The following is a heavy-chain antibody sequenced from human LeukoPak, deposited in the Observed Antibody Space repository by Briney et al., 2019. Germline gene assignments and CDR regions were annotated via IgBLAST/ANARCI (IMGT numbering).Heavy chain of an antibody. V-gene: IGHV4-59*01. D-gene: IGHD6-13*01. CDR3: ARDQQQLVDNWFDP. J-gene: IGHJ5*02. Sequence: SETLSLTCTVSGGSISSYYWSWIRQPPGKGLEWIGYIYYSGSTNYNPSLKSRVTISVDTSKNQFSLKLGSVTAADTAVYYCARDQQQLVDNWFDPWGQGTLVTVSS. CDR2: IYYSGST. CDR1: GGSISSYY.